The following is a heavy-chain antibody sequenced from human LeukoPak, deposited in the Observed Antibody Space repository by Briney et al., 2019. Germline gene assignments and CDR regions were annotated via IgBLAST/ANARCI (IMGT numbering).Heavy chain of an antibody. CDR2: IYPGDSDT. V-gene: IGHV5-51*01. D-gene: IGHD2-2*01. J-gene: IGHJ5*02. Sequence: PGESLKISCKGSGYSFTSYWIGWVRQMPGKGLEWMGIIYPGDSDTRYSPSFQGQVTISADKSISTAYLQWSSLKASDTVMYYCARQLGYCSSTSCYSSVGWFDPWGQGTLVTVSS. CDR1: GYSFTSYW. CDR3: ARQLGYCSSTSCYSSVGWFDP.